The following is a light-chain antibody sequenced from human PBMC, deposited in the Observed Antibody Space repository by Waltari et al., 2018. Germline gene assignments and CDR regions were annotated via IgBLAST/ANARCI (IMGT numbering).Light chain of an antibody. CDR3: QAWDTTTVV. J-gene: IGLJ2*01. V-gene: IGLV3-1*01. Sequence: SYEVTQPPSVSVSPGQTASITCSGDKLGDKNVYWYHQKPGQSPVLVIYLDTNRPSGIPERFSGSTSGNTATLTIGGTQTMDEADYYCQAWDTTTVVFGGGTRLTVL. CDR1: KLGDKN. CDR2: LDT.